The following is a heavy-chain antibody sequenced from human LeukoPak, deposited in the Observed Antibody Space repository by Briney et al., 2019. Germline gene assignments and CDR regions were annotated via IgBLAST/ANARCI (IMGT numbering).Heavy chain of an antibody. D-gene: IGHD4-17*01. V-gene: IGHV4-34*01. CDR3: ARDGDYFVY. CDR2: INHSGST. Sequence: SETLSLTCAVYGGSFSAYYWSWIRQPPGKGLEWIGEINHSGSTNYNPSLKRRVTISVDTSKNQFSLKLGSVTAADTAVYYCARDGDYFVYWGQGTLVTVSS. CDR1: GGSFSAYY. J-gene: IGHJ4*02.